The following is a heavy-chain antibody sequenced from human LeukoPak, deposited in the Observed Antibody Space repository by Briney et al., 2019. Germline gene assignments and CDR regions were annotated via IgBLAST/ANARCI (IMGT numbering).Heavy chain of an antibody. J-gene: IGHJ4*02. CDR2: ISAYNGNT. CDR3: ARDSMTTVTTSPGDY. D-gene: IGHD4-17*01. V-gene: IGHV1-18*01. CDR1: GYTFTSYG. Sequence: ASVKVSCKASGYTFTSYGISWVRQAPGQGLEWMGWISAYNGNTNYAQKLQVRVTMTTDTSTSTAYMELRSLRSDDTAVYYCARDSMTTVTTSPGDYWGQGTLVTVSS.